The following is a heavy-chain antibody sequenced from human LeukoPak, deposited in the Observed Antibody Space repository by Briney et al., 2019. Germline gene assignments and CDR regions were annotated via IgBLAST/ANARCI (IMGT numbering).Heavy chain of an antibody. D-gene: IGHD5-24*01. CDR1: GGSISNYY. CDR3: ARGRYCSATICSGGDAFDI. Sequence: SETLSLTCTVSGGSISNYYWSWIRQPAGKGLEWIGRIYTSASTNYNPSLKSRVTLSVDASRNQFSLRLSSLTAADTAVYYCARGRYCSATICSGGDAFDIWGQGTVVTVSS. V-gene: IGHV4-4*07. CDR2: IYTSAST. J-gene: IGHJ3*02.